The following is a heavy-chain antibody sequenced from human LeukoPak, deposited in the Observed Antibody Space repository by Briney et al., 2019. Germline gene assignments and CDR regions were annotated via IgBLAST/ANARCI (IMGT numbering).Heavy chain of an antibody. D-gene: IGHD5-12*01. CDR2: ITADGGST. V-gene: IGHV3-23*01. CDR1: GFTFRSYA. Sequence: GALRLSCAVSGFTFRSYAMNWVRQAPGKGLEWVAAITADGGSTHCTTSVKGRFIISRDTPKNTLSLQMNNLRAEDTAVYFCARVWLRDYMDVWGEGTTVSVSS. CDR3: ARVWLRDYMDV. J-gene: IGHJ6*03.